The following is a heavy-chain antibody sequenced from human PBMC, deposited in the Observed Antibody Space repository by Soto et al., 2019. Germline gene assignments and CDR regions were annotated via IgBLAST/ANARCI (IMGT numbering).Heavy chain of an antibody. CDR3: ARHLYSRESSRYYGY. D-gene: IGHD2-2*01. V-gene: IGHV4-39*01. CDR1: YGYIIRSAFH. J-gene: IGHJ4*03. CDR2: VHYTGST. Sequence: SETLTLPCTVFYGYIIRSAFHWGWISQTPGKGLEWIGSVHYTGSTYYTPSLKSRVTWSVDSSKSHRSRKVSSVTAADSAVFYCARHLYSRESSRYYGYWGQGHRGTVSS.